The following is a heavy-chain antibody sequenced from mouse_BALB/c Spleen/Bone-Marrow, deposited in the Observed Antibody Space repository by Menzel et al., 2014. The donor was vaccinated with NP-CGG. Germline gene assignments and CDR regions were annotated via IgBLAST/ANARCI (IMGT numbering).Heavy chain of an antibody. CDR2: INPSTGYT. J-gene: IGHJ2*01. CDR1: GYTFTNYW. CDR3: ARIYYCGRDY. Sequence: QVQLQQSGAELAKPGASVKMSCKASGYTFTNYWMHWVKQRPGQGLEWIGYINPSTGYTEYNQKFKDKATLTADKSSSTAYMQLSSLTSEDSAAYYCARIYYCGRDYWGQGTTLTVSS. D-gene: IGHD1-1*01. V-gene: IGHV1-7*01.